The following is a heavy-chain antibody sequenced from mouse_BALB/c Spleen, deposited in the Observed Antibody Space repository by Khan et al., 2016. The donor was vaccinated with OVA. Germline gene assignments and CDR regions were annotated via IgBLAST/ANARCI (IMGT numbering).Heavy chain of an antibody. Sequence: VRLQQSGAELMKPGASVKLSCTVSGFNIKDTYMHWVKQRPEQGLEWIGRIDPANGNTKYDPQFRGKATMTADTSCHTAYLQLSSLTSEDTAVYYCSDSLLRYAMDDWGQGTSVTVSS. CDR2: IDPANGNT. V-gene: IGHV14-3*02. CDR1: GFNIKDTY. CDR3: SDSLLRYAMDD. D-gene: IGHD1-2*01. J-gene: IGHJ4*01.